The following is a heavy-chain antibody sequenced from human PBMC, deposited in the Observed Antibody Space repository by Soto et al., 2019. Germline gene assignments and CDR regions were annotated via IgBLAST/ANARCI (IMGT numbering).Heavy chain of an antibody. CDR3: ASRYFDWKKDAFDI. Sequence: QVQLQESGPGLVKPSQTLSLTCTVSGGSISSGDYYWSWIRQPPGKGLEWIGYIYYSGSTYYNPSLQTRVTISVDTSKTQFSLKLSSVTAADTAVYYCASRYFDWKKDAFDIWGQGTMVTVSS. CDR2: IYYSGST. V-gene: IGHV4-30-4*01. J-gene: IGHJ3*02. D-gene: IGHD3-9*01. CDR1: GGSISSGDYY.